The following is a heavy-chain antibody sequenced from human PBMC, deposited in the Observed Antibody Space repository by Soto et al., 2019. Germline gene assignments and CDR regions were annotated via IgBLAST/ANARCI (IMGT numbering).Heavy chain of an antibody. D-gene: IGHD3-22*01. CDR3: ARGSYYYDSSAYYHY. CDR2: IYYSGST. CDR1: GGSISSGDYY. Sequence: QVQLQESGPGLVKPSQTLSLTCTVSGGSISSGDYYWSWIRQPPGKGLEWIGYIYYSGSTYYNPSLKRRVTISVDTSKNQFSLKLSSVTAADTAVYYCARGSYYYDSSAYYHYWGQGTLVTVSS. J-gene: IGHJ4*02. V-gene: IGHV4-30-4*01.